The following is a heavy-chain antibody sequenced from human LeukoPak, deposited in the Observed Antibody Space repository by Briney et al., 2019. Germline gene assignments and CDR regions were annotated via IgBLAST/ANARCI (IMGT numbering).Heavy chain of an antibody. CDR1: GYTFTSYS. Sequence: ASVKVSCKTSGYTFTSYSIIWVRQAPGQGLECMGWINPYNGNTNYAQKLQGRVTMTTDTSTSTAYMELRSLRSDDTAVYYCARVTREWAFDIWGQGTMVTVSS. V-gene: IGHV1-18*01. D-gene: IGHD2-15*01. CDR2: INPYNGNT. CDR3: ARVTREWAFDI. J-gene: IGHJ3*02.